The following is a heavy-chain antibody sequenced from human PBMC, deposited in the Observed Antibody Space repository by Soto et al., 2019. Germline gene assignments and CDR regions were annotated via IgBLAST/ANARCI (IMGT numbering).Heavy chain of an antibody. CDR1: EFTVSNNY. CDR2: IYSSGRT. D-gene: IGHD3-22*01. V-gene: IGHV3-53*01. CDR3: AKSQGRLDYYDYGMDV. Sequence: EVQLMESGGGLTQPGGSLRLSCETTEFTVSNNYMSWVRQAPGKGLEWVSVIYSSGRTKYADSVKGRFTLSRDDSKNTIYLQMNSLRVEDTAVYYCAKSQGRLDYYDYGMDVWGQGTTVIVSS. J-gene: IGHJ6*02.